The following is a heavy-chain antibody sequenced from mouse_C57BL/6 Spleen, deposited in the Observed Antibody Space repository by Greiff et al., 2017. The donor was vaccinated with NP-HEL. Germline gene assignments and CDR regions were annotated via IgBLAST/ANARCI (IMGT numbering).Heavy chain of an antibody. Sequence: VQLQQSGAELVRPGSSVKLSCKASGYTFTSYWMHWVKQRPIQGLEWIGNIDPSDSETHYNQKFKDKATLTVDKSSSTAYMQLSSLTSEDSAVYYCARLYGSRRNYFDYWGQGTTLTVSS. CDR2: IDPSDSET. CDR1: GYTFTSYW. D-gene: IGHD1-1*01. CDR3: ARLYGSRRNYFDY. V-gene: IGHV1-52*01. J-gene: IGHJ2*01.